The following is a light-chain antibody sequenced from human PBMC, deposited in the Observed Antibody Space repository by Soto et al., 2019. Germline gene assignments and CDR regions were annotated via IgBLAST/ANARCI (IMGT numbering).Light chain of an antibody. CDR3: QRYGTSLTWT. CDR2: GAS. Sequence: LVLPHSTGTLSLSPFSISPIYFLCIQSISSGYLAWYQQKPGHAPRLLIYGASSRATGIPDRFSGSGSETDFTLTIRRLEPEDFAVYYCQRYGTSLTWTCGKGNKGDIK. CDR1: QSISSGY. J-gene: IGKJ1*01. V-gene: IGKV3-20*01.